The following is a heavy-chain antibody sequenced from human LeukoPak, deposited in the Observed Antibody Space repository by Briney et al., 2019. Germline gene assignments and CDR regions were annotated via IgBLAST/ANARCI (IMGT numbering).Heavy chain of an antibody. CDR2: ISSSGSNI. CDR1: GFTFRSYS. D-gene: IGHD5-24*01. V-gene: IGHV3-48*01. Sequence: GGSLRLSCAASGFTFRSYSINWVRQAPGKGLEWVSYISSSGSNIYYADSVKGRFTISRDNAKNSLSLQMNSLRAEDTAVYYCARALRMAGNDHWGQGSLVTVSS. CDR3: ARALRMAGNDH. J-gene: IGHJ4*02.